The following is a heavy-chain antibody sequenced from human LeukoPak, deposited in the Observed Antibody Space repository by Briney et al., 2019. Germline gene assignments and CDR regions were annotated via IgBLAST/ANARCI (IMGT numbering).Heavy chain of an antibody. D-gene: IGHD3/OR15-3a*01. Sequence: SETLSLTCTVSGGSITSYYWSWIRQPPGKGLEWIGYIYYSGSTNYNPPLTSRVTISVDTSKNQFSLKLSSVTAADTAVYYCARGGGLGYYYYYMDVWGKGTTVTISS. CDR3: ARGGGLGYYYYYMDV. CDR2: IYYSGST. CDR1: GGSITSYY. V-gene: IGHV4-59*01. J-gene: IGHJ6*03.